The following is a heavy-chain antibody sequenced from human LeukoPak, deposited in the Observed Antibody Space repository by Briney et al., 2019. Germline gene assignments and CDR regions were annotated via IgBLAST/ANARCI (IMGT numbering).Heavy chain of an antibody. D-gene: IGHD3-10*01. CDR3: ASQGSGPSGCYYGMDV. CDR2: IYSGGST. V-gene: IGHV3-53*01. Sequence: GGSLRLSCAASGFTVSSNYMSWVRQAPGKGLEWVSVIYSGGSTYYADSVKGRFTISRDNSKNTLYLQMNSLRAEDTAVYYCASQGSGPSGCYYGMDVWGKGTTVTVSS. CDR1: GFTVSSNY. J-gene: IGHJ6*04.